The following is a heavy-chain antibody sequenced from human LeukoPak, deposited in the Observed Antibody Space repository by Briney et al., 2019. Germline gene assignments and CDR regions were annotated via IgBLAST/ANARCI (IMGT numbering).Heavy chain of an antibody. D-gene: IGHD3-10*01. CDR3: ARARGGFDY. CDR2: ISSSSSYI. V-gene: IGHV3-21*01. J-gene: IGHJ4*02. CDR1: DSTFSSYS. Sequence: GGSRNLSGAASDSTFSSYSMNWVRQAPGKGLEWVSSISSSSSYIYYADSVRGRFTISRDNAKNSLYLQMNSLRAEDTAVYYCARARGGFDYWGQGTLVTVSS.